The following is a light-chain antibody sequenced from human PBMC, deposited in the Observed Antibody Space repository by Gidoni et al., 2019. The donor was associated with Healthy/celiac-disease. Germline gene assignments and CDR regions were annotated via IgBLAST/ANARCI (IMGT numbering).Light chain of an antibody. CDR1: SSNIGSNY. J-gene: IGLJ2*01. Sequence: QSVLPQPPSASGTPGQRVTISCSGSSSNIGSNYVYWYQQLPGTASKLLIYRNNQRPSGVPDRFSGSKSGTSASLAISGLRSEDEADYYCAAWDDSLSGHVVFGGGTKLTVL. CDR2: RNN. CDR3: AAWDDSLSGHVV. V-gene: IGLV1-47*01.